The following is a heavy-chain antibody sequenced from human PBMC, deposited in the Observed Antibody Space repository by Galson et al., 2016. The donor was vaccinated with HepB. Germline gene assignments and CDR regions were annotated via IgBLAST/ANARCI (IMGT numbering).Heavy chain of an antibody. J-gene: IGHJ6*02. V-gene: IGHV5-10-1*01. D-gene: IGHD3-10*01. Sequence: QSGAEVKKPGESLRISCKGSGYSFTTHWITWVRQMPGKGLEWMGRIDPSDSYTNYSPSFQGHVTISADKSISPAYLQWSSLKASDTAMYYCARHVVLWLGDLPQRDTMDVWGQGTTVTVSS. CDR1: GYSFTTHW. CDR2: IDPSDSYT. CDR3: ARHVVLWLGDLPQRDTMDV.